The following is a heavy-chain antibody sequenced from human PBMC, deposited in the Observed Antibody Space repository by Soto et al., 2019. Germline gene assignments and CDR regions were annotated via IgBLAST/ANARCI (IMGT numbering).Heavy chain of an antibody. V-gene: IGHV1-46*01. CDR3: ARGVGAAGRFFGIDV. Sequence: QMQLVQSGAEVRKPGASVKISCKATGYTVSIFFVHWVRQAPGQGLEWMAVINPSGGSTTYAEKISSRLNVTRDRASRTDSMEWTFLKSHATAVYNCARGVGAAGRFFGIDVWGQGTTVTVSS. CDR2: INPSGGST. CDR1: GYTVSIFF. J-gene: IGHJ6*02. D-gene: IGHD6-25*01.